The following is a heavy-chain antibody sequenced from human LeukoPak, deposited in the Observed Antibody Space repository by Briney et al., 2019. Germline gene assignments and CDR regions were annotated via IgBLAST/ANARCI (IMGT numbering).Heavy chain of an antibody. V-gene: IGHV1-69*13. CDR3: ARGYYSYGVKTN. Sequence: ASVKVSCKASGGTFSSYAISWVRQAPGRGLEWMGGIIPIFGTANYAQKFQGRVTITADESTSTAYMELSSLRSEDTAVYYCARGYYSYGVKTNWGLGTLVTVSS. J-gene: IGHJ4*02. D-gene: IGHD5-18*01. CDR1: GGTFSSYA. CDR2: IIPIFGTA.